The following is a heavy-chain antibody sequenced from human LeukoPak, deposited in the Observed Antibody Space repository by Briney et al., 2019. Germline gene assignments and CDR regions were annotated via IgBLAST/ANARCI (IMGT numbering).Heavy chain of an antibody. CDR3: AKTDSAEGTFEI. D-gene: IGHD1-14*01. CDR1: GYVFGFYW. Sequence: GESLKSSCQPSGYVFGFYWIAWVRQLPGKVLEWIGIIYPGDDDTRYGPSPQGQVIISADTSINPAYLHLNSLKASDTAIYYCAKTDSAEGTFEIWGQGTMVIVPS. J-gene: IGHJ3*02. CDR2: IYPGDDDT. V-gene: IGHV5-51*01.